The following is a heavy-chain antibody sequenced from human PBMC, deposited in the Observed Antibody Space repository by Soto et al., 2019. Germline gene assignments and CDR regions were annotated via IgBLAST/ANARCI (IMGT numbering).Heavy chain of an antibody. Sequence: SETLSLTCAVSGYSISSGYYWGWIRQPPGKGLEWIGSIYHSGSTYYNPSLKSRVTISVDTSKNQFSLKLSSVTAADTAVYYCGRGVPGALMIVVVIPPDAFDIWGQGTMVTVSS. D-gene: IGHD3-22*01. J-gene: IGHJ3*02. CDR2: IYHSGST. CDR3: GRGVPGALMIVVVIPPDAFDI. V-gene: IGHV4-38-2*01. CDR1: GYSISSGYY.